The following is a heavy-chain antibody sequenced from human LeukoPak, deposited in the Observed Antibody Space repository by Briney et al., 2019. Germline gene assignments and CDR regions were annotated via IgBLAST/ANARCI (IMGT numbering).Heavy chain of an antibody. V-gene: IGHV3-7*03. Sequence: GGSLRLSCAASGFTFSSYWMSWVRQAPGKGLEWVANIKQDGSEKYYVDSVKGRFTISRDNAKNSLYLQMNSLRAEDTAVYYCARLSPGTTTGCYYYYMDVWGKGTTVTVSS. CDR1: GFTFSSYW. D-gene: IGHD4-17*01. CDR3: ARLSPGTTTGCYYYYMDV. J-gene: IGHJ6*03. CDR2: IKQDGSEK.